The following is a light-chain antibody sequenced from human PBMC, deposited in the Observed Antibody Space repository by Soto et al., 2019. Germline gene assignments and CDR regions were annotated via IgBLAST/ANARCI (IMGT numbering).Light chain of an antibody. CDR1: QSVSSNY. CDR2: GAS. CDR3: QQYDSSPWT. V-gene: IGKV3-20*01. Sequence: EIVLTQSPGTLSLSPGERATLSCRASQSVSSNYLAWYQQKPGQAPRLLIYGASSRAPGIPDRFSGIGSGTDFTLTISRLEPEDFAVYYCQQYDSSPWTFGQGTKVEIK. J-gene: IGKJ1*01.